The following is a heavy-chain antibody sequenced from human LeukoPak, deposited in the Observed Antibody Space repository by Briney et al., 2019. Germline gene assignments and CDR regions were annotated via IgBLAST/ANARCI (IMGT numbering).Heavy chain of an antibody. CDR3: AREGGGNYYGSGAIDY. CDR1: GFTFSSYA. V-gene: IGHV3-23*01. CDR2: ISGSGGST. J-gene: IGHJ4*02. D-gene: IGHD3-10*01. Sequence: GGSLRLSCAASGFTFSSYAMSWVRQAPGKGLEWVSAISGSGGSTYYADSVKGRFTISRDNSKNTLYLQMNSLRAEDTAVYYCAREGGGNYYGSGAIDYWGQGTLVTVSS.